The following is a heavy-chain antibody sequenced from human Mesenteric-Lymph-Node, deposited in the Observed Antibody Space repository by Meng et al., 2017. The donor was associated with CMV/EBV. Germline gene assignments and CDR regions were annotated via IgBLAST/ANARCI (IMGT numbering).Heavy chain of an antibody. CDR2: VYYTGTT. V-gene: IGHV4-38-2*02. D-gene: IGHD5-12*01. J-gene: IGHJ3*02. Sequence: SETLSLTCTVSGYSISSGYYWGWIRQPPGKGLEWIGSVYYTGTTHYNPSLKSRVIISVDTSKNQLSLKVKSVTATDTAVYYCARPVYSGYGDAFDIWGQGTMVTVSS. CDR1: GYSISSGYY. CDR3: ARPVYSGYGDAFDI.